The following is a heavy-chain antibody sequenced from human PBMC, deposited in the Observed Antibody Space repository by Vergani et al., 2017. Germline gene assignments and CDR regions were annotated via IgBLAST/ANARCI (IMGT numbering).Heavy chain of an antibody. CDR1: GFTLSNYA. J-gene: IGHJ4*02. D-gene: IGHD6-19*01. Sequence: EVQLLESGGGLVQPWGSLRLSCAASGFTLSNYAMSWVRPAPGKGLEWVSAISGSGGSTYYADSVKGRFTISRDNSKNTLYLQMNSLRAEDTAVYYCAKERGSGWYVVVDYWGQGTLVSVSS. CDR2: ISGSGGST. V-gene: IGHV3-23*01. CDR3: AKERGSGWYVVVDY.